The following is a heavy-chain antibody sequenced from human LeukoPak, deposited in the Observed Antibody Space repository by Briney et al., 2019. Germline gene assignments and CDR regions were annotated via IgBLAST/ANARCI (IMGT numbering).Heavy chain of an antibody. D-gene: IGHD6-13*01. CDR1: GGSISSSSYY. CDR2: IYYSGST. CDR3: ARAAGTWWFDP. V-gene: IGHV4-61*01. Sequence: PETLSLTCTVSGGSISSSSYYWSWIRQPPGKGLEWIGYIYYSGSTNYNPSLKSRVTISVDTSKNQFSLKLSSVTAADTAVYYCARAAGTWWFDPWGQGTLVTVSS. J-gene: IGHJ5*02.